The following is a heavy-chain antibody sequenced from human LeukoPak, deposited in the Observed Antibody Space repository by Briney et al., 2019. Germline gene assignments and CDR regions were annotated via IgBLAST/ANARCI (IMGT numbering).Heavy chain of an antibody. CDR1: GLTFSSYW. J-gene: IGHJ4*02. CDR3: ARDRGSGWYIY. V-gene: IGHV3-7*01. CDR2: IKQDGSEK. Sequence: GGSLRLSCAASGLTFSSYWMSWVRQAPGKGLEWVANIKQDGSEKYYVDSVKGRFTISRDNAKNSLYLQMNSLRAEDTAVYYCARDRGSGWYIYWGQGTLVTVSS. D-gene: IGHD6-19*01.